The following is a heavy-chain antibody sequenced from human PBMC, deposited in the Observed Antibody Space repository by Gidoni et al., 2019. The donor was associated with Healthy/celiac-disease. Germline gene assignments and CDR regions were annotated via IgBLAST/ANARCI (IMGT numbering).Heavy chain of an antibody. CDR1: GVSFSGYY. CDR3: ATRRRTIFGVVSGNAFDI. Sequence: QVQLPQWGAGLLKPSETLSLTCAVYGVSFSGYYWSWIRQPPGKGLEWIGEINHSGSTNYNPSLKSRVTISVDTSKNQFSLKLSSVTDADTAVYYCATRRRTIFGVVSGNAFDIWGQGTMVTVSA. V-gene: IGHV4-34*01. D-gene: IGHD3-3*01. CDR2: INHSGST. J-gene: IGHJ3*02.